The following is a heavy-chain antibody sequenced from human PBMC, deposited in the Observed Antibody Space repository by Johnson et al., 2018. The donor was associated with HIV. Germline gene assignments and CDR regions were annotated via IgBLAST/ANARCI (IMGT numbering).Heavy chain of an antibody. D-gene: IGHD3-16*02. V-gene: IGHV3-30*04. J-gene: IGHJ3*02. CDR2: ISHDGSKK. CDR3: ARGPIADDAFDI. Sequence: MQLVESGGGVVQPGRSLRLSCAASGFTFSPYALHWVRQTPGKGLEWVAVISHDGSKKYYADSVEGRFTISRDNSKNTLYLQMNSLRAEDTAVYFCARGPIADDAFDIWGQGTMVTVSS. CDR1: GFTFSPYA.